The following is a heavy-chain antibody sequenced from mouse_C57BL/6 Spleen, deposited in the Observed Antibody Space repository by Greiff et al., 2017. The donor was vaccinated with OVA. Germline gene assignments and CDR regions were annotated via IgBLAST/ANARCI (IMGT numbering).Heavy chain of an antibody. Sequence: EVKVEESGGGLVQPGGSMKLSCVASGFTFSNYWMNWVRQSPEKGLEWVAQIRLKSDNYATHYAESVKGRFTISRDDSKSSVYLQMNNLRAEDTGIYYCTGDYYDYDKGFAYWGQGTLVTVSA. CDR1: GFTFSNYW. V-gene: IGHV6-3*01. J-gene: IGHJ3*01. CDR3: TGDYYDYDKGFAY. CDR2: IRLKSDNYAT. D-gene: IGHD2-4*01.